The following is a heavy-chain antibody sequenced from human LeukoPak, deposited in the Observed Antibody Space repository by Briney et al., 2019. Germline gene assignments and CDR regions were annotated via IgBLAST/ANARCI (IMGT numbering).Heavy chain of an antibody. CDR2: VSSSGTTT. CDR1: GFTFSSYS. Sequence: GGSLRPSCAASGFTFSSYSVIWARQAPGKGLEWVSYVSSSGTTTYYADSVKGRFTISRDNGKNLVSLQMNSLRDEDTAVYYCARADRDGNKRFLDWGQGTLVTVSS. CDR3: ARADRDGNKRFLD. D-gene: IGHD5-24*01. V-gene: IGHV3-48*02. J-gene: IGHJ4*02.